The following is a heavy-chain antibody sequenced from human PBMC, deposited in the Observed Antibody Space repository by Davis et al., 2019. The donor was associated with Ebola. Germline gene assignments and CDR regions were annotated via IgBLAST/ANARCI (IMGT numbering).Heavy chain of an antibody. D-gene: IGHD6-13*01. V-gene: IGHV3-7*01. CDR3: ARGLFSRGRDY. Sequence: GESLKISCEVSGFTFSSYWMSWVRQAPGKGLEWVANIRQDGSEKQHVDSVKGRFTISRDNAKNSLYLQMNSLRVEDTGVYYCARGLFSRGRDYWGQGTLVTVSS. CDR2: IRQDGSEK. J-gene: IGHJ4*02. CDR1: GFTFSSYW.